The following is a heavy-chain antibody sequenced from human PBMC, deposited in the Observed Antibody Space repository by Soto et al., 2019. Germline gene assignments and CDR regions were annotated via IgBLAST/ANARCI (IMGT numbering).Heavy chain of an antibody. J-gene: IGHJ4*02. CDR1: GFTFTSSA. D-gene: IGHD3-22*01. CDR3: AADGPDYYDSSGYC. CDR2: IVVGSGNT. V-gene: IGHV1-58*01. Sequence: GPSVKVSCKASGFTFTSSAVQWVRQARGQRLEWIGWIVVGSGNTNYAQKFQERVTITRDMSTSTAYMERSSLRSEDTAVYYCAADGPDYYDSSGYCWGQGTLVTVSS.